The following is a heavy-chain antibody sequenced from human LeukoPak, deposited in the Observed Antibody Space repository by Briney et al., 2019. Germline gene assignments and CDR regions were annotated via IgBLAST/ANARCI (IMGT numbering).Heavy chain of an antibody. Sequence: PGGSLRLSCAASGFTFNKSWMSWVRQAPGKGLEWVANIKQDGSEKYYVDSVKGRFTISRDNAKNSLYLQMNSLRAGDTAVYYCARDGLAVEWDYYYGMDVWGQGTTVTVSS. CDR2: IKQDGSEK. J-gene: IGHJ6*02. CDR1: GFTFNKSW. D-gene: IGHD6-19*01. V-gene: IGHV3-7*01. CDR3: ARDGLAVEWDYYYGMDV.